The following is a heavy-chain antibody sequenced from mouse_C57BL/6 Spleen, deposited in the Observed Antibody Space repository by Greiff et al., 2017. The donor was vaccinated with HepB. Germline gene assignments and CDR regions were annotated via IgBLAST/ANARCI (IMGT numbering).Heavy chain of an antibody. Sequence: QVQLQQPGAELVRPGSSVKLSCKASGYTFTSYWMDWVKQRPGQGLEWIGNIYPSDSETHYNQKFKDKATLTVDKSSSTAYMQLSSLTSEDSAVYYCARPQNTYYYGSSHWYFDVWGTGTTVTVSS. D-gene: IGHD1-1*01. CDR2: IYPSDSET. J-gene: IGHJ1*03. CDR1: GYTFTSYW. V-gene: IGHV1-61*01. CDR3: ARPQNTYYYGSSHWYFDV.